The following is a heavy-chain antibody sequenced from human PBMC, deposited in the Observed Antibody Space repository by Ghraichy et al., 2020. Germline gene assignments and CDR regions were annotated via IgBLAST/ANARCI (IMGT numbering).Heavy chain of an antibody. V-gene: IGHV1-2*02. J-gene: IGHJ5*02. D-gene: IGHD1-26*01. CDR3: ARVVVGATNWFDP. Sequence: ASVKVSCKASGYTFTGYYIHWVRQAPGQGLEWMGWINPNSGGTNYAQKFQDRVTTTRDTSISTAYMELSRLRSDDTAIYYCARVVVGATNWFDPWGQGTLVTVSS. CDR2: INPNSGGT. CDR1: GYTFTGYY.